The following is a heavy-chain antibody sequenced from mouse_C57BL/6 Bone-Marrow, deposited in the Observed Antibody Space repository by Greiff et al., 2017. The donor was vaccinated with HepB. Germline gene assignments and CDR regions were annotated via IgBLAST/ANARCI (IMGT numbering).Heavy chain of an antibody. CDR1: GYSFTGYF. V-gene: IGHV1-20*01. D-gene: IGHD1-1*01. CDR3: ARSGGCVYYYGSSRYFDV. J-gene: IGHJ1*03. Sequence: VQLQQSGPELVKPGDSVKISCKASGYSFTGYFMNWVMQSHGKSLEWIGRINPYNGDTFYNQKFKGKATLTVDKSSSTAHMELRSLTSEDSAVYYCARSGGCVYYYGSSRYFDVWGTGTTVTVSS. CDR2: INPYNGDT.